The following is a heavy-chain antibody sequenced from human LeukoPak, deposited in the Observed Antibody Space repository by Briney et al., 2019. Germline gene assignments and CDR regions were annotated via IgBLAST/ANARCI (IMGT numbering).Heavy chain of an antibody. Sequence: GGSLRLSCAASGFTFSSYSMNWVRQAPGEGLEWVSSISSSSSYIYYADSVKGRFTISRDNAKNSLYLQMNSLRAEDTALYYCAKGRGYSSDYYYGMDVWGQGTTVTVSS. J-gene: IGHJ6*02. CDR2: ISSSSSYI. CDR1: GFTFSSYS. V-gene: IGHV3-21*04. CDR3: AKGRGYSSDYYYGMDV. D-gene: IGHD5-18*01.